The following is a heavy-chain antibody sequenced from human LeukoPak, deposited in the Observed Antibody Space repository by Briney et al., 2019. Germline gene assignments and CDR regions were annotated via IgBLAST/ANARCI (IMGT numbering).Heavy chain of an antibody. V-gene: IGHV3-48*01. CDR1: GFTFSSYS. J-gene: IGHJ4*02. Sequence: GGSLRLSCAASGFTFSSYSMTWVRQAPGKGLEWVSYITYSSSTIYYADSVKGQFTISRDNAKNSLYLQMNSLRVDDTAVYYCARDRLHYGEYEKTLDYWGQGTLVTVSS. D-gene: IGHD4-17*01. CDR2: ITYSSSTI. CDR3: ARDRLHYGEYEKTLDY.